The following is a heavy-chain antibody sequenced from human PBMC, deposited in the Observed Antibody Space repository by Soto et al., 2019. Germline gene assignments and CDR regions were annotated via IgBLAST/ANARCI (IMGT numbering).Heavy chain of an antibody. D-gene: IGHD6-13*01. V-gene: IGHV1-2*04. Sequence: KVSCKASGYTFTGYYMHWVRQAPGQGLEWMGWINPNSGGTNYAQKFQGWVTMTRDTSISTAYMELSRLRSDDTAVYYCARGEDIAAAGSPSHYYYGMDVWGQGTTVTVSS. CDR3: ARGEDIAAAGSPSHYYYGMDV. J-gene: IGHJ6*02. CDR2: INPNSGGT. CDR1: GYTFTGYY.